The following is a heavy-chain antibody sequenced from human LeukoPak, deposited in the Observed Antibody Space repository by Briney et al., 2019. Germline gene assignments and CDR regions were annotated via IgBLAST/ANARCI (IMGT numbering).Heavy chain of an antibody. CDR2: ISGSGGST. V-gene: IGHV3-23*01. Sequence: PGGSLRLSCAASGFTFSSYAMSWVRQAPGKGLEWVSAISGSGGSTYYADSVKGRFTISRDNSKNTLYLQMNSLRAEDTAVYYCAKGVHEPHNYYYYYMDVWGKGTTVTVSS. J-gene: IGHJ6*03. D-gene: IGHD1-1*01. CDR1: GFTFSSYA. CDR3: AKGVHEPHNYYYYYMDV.